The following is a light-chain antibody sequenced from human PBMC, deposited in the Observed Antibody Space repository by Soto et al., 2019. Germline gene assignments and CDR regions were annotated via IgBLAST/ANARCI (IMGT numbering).Light chain of an antibody. CDR2: GAL. Sequence: DIVLTQSPVTLYLSPGERATLSCRASQLVVTDYLHWYQQKPGQAPRLLIYGALKRATGIPDRFSGSGSGTDFTLTISRLEPEDCAVYYCQLFGRSVTFGPGTKVDIK. J-gene: IGKJ3*01. CDR1: QLVVTDY. V-gene: IGKV3-20*01. CDR3: QLFGRSVT.